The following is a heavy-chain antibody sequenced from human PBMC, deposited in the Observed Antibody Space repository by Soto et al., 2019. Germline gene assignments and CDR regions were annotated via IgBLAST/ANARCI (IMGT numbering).Heavy chain of an antibody. J-gene: IGHJ4*02. CDR1: GFTFSSYA. CDR2: ISYDGSNK. V-gene: IGHV3-30*04. D-gene: IGHD7-27*01. CDR3: ARDPNWEYYFDY. Sequence: GGSLRLSCAASGFTFSSYAMHWVRQAPGKGLEWVAVISYDGSNKYYADSVKGRFTISRDNSKNTLYLQMNSLRAEDTAVYYCARDPNWEYYFDYWGQGTLVTVSS.